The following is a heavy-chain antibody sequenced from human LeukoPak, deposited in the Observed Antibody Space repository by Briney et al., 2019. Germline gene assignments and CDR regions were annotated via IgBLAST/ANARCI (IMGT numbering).Heavy chain of an antibody. Sequence: GGSLRLSCATSGFDFSRAWMSWVRQAPGKGLEWVGRIKSSGTTDYGAPVKGRFTISRDDSKNTLYLHMNSLQTEDTAVYYCTSPTYCSGGSCYSDDYWGQGTLVSVSS. CDR1: GFDFSRAW. D-gene: IGHD2-15*01. CDR2: IKSSGTT. CDR3: TSPTYCSGGSCYSDDY. J-gene: IGHJ4*02. V-gene: IGHV3-15*01.